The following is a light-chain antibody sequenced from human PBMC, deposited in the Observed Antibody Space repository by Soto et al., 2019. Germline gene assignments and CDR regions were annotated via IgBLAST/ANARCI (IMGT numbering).Light chain of an antibody. CDR2: EVR. V-gene: IGLV2-14*01. CDR1: NSDVGGYNY. CDR3: SSYTGSSTHVV. Sequence: QSALTQPASVSGSPGQSITISCTGTNSDVGGYNYVSWYQQHPGKAPKLMIYEVRNRPSGVSNRFSGYKSGTTASLTISGLQAEDEADYYCSSYTGSSTHVVFGGGTKLTVL. J-gene: IGLJ2*01.